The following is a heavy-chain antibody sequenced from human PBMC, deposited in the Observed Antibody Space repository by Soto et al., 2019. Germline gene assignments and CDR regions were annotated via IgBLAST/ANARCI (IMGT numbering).Heavy chain of an antibody. CDR1: GGTFRSYA. D-gene: IGHD6-19*01. Sequence: AASVKVSCKASGGTFRSYAISWVRQAPGQGLEWRGGIIPIFGTANYAQKFQGRVAITADESTRTAYMELSSLRSEDTAVYYWAREPIAVAKNWFDPWGQGTLVTVSS. V-gene: IGHV1-69*13. CDR2: IIPIFGTA. J-gene: IGHJ5*02. CDR3: AREPIAVAKNWFDP.